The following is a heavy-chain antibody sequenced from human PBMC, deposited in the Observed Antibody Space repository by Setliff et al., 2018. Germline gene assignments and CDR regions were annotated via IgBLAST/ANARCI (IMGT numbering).Heavy chain of an antibody. D-gene: IGHD1-1*01. CDR1: GLTVSNDFM. CDR3: ARTGTYRYFDY. V-gene: IGHV4-38-2*01. CDR2: IYSGGTT. Sequence: GSLRLSCVVSGLTVSNDFMSWVRQAPGKGLEWIGRIYSGGTTYYNSSLKSRVTISVDTSKSQFSLRLNSVTAADTAVYYCARTGTYRYFDYWGRGTLVTVSS. J-gene: IGHJ4*02.